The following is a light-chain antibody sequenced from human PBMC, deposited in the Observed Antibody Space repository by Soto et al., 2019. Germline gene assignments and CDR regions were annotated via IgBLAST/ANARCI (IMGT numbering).Light chain of an antibody. J-gene: IGKJ5*01. CDR1: QSISNY. V-gene: IGKV1-39*01. CDR3: QQSFSTPIT. CDR2: TAS. Sequence: DIQMTQSPSSLSASVGDRVTITCRASQSISNYLNWYQQKPGKAPKLLIYTASNLQSGVPSRFSGSGSGTDFTLTISSLLPEDFATYYCQQSFSTPITFGQGTRLEVK.